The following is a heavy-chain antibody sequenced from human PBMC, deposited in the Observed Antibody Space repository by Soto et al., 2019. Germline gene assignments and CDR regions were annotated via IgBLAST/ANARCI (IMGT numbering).Heavy chain of an antibody. CDR1: GYTFTNYN. J-gene: IGHJ3*02. D-gene: IGHD6-13*01. V-gene: IGHV1-18*01. Sequence: QVHLVQSGADVKKPGASVKVSCKTSGYTFTNYNIAWVRQAPGLGLEWMGWISTYNGNTNYAQNLQGRVTMTTDTSTTTASMELRGLRSDDAAVYYCARVASSSRGDAFDIWGQGTMVTVSS. CDR2: ISTYNGNT. CDR3: ARVASSSRGDAFDI.